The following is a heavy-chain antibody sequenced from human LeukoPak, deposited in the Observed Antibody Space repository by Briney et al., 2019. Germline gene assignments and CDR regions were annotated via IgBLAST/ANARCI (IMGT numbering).Heavy chain of an antibody. D-gene: IGHD3-10*01. CDR1: GGSISSYY. V-gene: IGHV4-59*08. CDR3: ARKGSGSYYFDY. CDR2: IYYSGST. J-gene: IGHJ4*02. Sequence: SETLSLTCTVSGGSISSYYWSWIRQPPGKGLEWIGYIYYSGSTNYNPSLKSRVTISVDTSKNQFSLKLSSVTAADTAVYYCARKGSGSYYFDYWGQGTLVTVSS.